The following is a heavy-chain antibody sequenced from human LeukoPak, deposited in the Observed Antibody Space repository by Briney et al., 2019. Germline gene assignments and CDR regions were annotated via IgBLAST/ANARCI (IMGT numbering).Heavy chain of an antibody. J-gene: IGHJ4*02. CDR2: IYYSGST. Sequence: SVTLSLTCTVSGGSISSSSYYWGWIRQPPGTGLEWIGSIYYSGSTYYNPSLKSRVTTSVDTSKNQFSLKLSSVTAADTAVYYCARHVGGPFDYWGQGTLVTVSS. CDR1: GGSISSSSYY. D-gene: IGHD4-23*01. CDR3: ARHVGGPFDY. V-gene: IGHV4-39*01.